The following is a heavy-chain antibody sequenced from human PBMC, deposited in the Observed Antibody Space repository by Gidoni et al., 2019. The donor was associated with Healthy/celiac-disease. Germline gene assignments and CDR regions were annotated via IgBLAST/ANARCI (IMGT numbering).Heavy chain of an antibody. D-gene: IGHD6-6*01. CDR2: ISGSGGST. CDR1: GVTFSSYD. Sequence: EVQLLASGGGLVQPGGSLRLSCAASGVTFSSYDMSWVRQAPGKGLEWVSAISGSGGSTYYADSVKGRFTISRDNSKNTLYLQMNSLRAEDTAVYYCAKDVLRAEYSSSPQDYWGQGTLVTVSS. J-gene: IGHJ4*02. CDR3: AKDVLRAEYSSSPQDY. V-gene: IGHV3-23*01.